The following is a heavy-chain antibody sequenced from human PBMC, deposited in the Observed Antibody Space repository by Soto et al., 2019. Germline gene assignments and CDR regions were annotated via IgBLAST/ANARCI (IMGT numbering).Heavy chain of an antibody. CDR1: GFSFSISP. V-gene: IGHV3-30-3*01. J-gene: IGHJ5*01. Sequence: SLRLSCAASGFSFSISPMHWVRQAPGKGPEWVALISYDGTNKFYADSVKGRFTISRDNSKSTLYLQVDSLRPEDAAVYYFDSWGQGTLVTVSS. CDR2: ISYDGTNK. CDR3: DS.